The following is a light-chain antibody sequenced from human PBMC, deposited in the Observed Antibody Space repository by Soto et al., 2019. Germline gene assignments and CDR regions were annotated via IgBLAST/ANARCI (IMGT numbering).Light chain of an antibody. CDR2: DND. V-gene: IGLV1-51*01. CDR3: GTWESYLSVGV. J-gene: IGLJ2*01. CDR1: GSNIGSNS. Sequence: QSVLTQPPSVSAAPGQTVTISCSGRGSNIGSNSVSWYQQVLGTAPKLLLYDNDKRPSGIPDRFFGSKSGTSATLGIAGLQTADEADYYCGTWESYLSVGVFGGGTKLIVL.